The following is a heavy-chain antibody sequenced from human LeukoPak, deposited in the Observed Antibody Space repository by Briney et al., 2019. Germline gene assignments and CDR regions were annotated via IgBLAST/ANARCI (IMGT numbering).Heavy chain of an antibody. V-gene: IGHV4-59*01. CDR2: IDYSGAT. D-gene: IGHD3-10*01. CDR1: GGSISTYY. CDR3: ARVGSYCFEY. J-gene: IGHJ4*02. Sequence: ETLSLTCTVSGGSISTYYWSWIRQPPGKGLEWIGYIDYSGATNYNPSLKSRVTMSVDTSKHQFSLKLSSVTAADTAVYYCARVGSYCFEYWGQGTLVTVSS.